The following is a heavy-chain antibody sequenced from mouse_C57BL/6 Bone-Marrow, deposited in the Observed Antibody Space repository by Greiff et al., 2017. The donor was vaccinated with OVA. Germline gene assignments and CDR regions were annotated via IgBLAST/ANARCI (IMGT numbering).Heavy chain of an antibody. J-gene: IGHJ2*01. CDR3: ARSDYDYFDY. CDR1: GFTFSDYG. V-gene: IGHV5-17*01. D-gene: IGHD2-4*01. CDR2: ISSGSSTI. Sequence: EVKVVESGGGLVKPGGSLKLSCAASGFTFSDYGLHWVRQAPETGLEWVAYISSGSSTIYYADTVKGRFTSSRDKAKNTLFQQMTSLRSEDTAMYYCARSDYDYFDYWGQGTTLTVSS.